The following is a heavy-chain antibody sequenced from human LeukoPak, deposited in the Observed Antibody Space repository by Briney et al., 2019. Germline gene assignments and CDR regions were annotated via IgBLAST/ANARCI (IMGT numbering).Heavy chain of an antibody. CDR3: AEGGYYYDSSGSRGDAFDI. Sequence: PSETLPLTCTVSGGSISSSSYYWGWIRQPPGKGLEWIGSIYYSGSTYYNPSLKSRVTISVDTSKNQFSLKLSSVTAADTAVYYCAEGGYYYDSSGSRGDAFDIWGQGTMVTVSS. V-gene: IGHV4-39*01. CDR2: IYYSGST. D-gene: IGHD3-22*01. J-gene: IGHJ3*02. CDR1: GGSISSSSYY.